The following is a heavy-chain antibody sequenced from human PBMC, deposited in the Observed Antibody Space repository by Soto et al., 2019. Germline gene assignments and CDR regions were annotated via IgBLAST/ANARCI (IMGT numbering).Heavy chain of an antibody. J-gene: IGHJ4*02. D-gene: IGHD5-18*01. Sequence: GASVKVSCKASGGTFSSYAISWVRQAPGQGLEWMGGIIPIFGTANYAQKFQGRVTITADESTSTAYMELSSLRSEDTAVYYCARGGYSYGPRAYPSVYIDYWGQGTLVTVSS. CDR3: ARGGYSYGPRAYPSVYIDY. V-gene: IGHV1-69*13. CDR2: IIPIFGTA. CDR1: GGTFSSYA.